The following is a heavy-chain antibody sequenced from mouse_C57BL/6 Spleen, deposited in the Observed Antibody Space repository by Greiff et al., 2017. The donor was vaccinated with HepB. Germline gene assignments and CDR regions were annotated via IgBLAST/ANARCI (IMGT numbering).Heavy chain of an antibody. CDR2: IRNKANGYTT. J-gene: IGHJ2*01. D-gene: IGHD1-1*01. V-gene: IGHV7-3*01. Sequence: EVQLVESGGGLVQPGGSLSLSCAASGFTFTDYYMSWVRQPPGKALEWLGFIRNKANGYTTEYSASVKGRFTISRDNSQSILYLQMNALRAEDSATYYCARSPSRSGSLDYWGQGTTLTVSS. CDR3: ARSPSRSGSLDY. CDR1: GFTFTDYY.